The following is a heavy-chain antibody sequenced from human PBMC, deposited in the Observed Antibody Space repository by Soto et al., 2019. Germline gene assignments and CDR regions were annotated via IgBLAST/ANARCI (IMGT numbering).Heavy chain of an antibody. CDR2: VTNSGAST. Sequence: EVQLLESGGGLGQPGGSLRLSCPASGFIFSNYDMAWVRQVPGKGLEWVSTVTNSGASTSYADSVKGRFTISRDNSKNTLYLQMNSLRVADTALYYCARVARDSGLDYWVHGTLVTVSS. J-gene: IGHJ4*01. CDR3: ARVARDSGLDY. V-gene: IGHV3-23*01. D-gene: IGHD1-26*01. CDR1: GFIFSNYD.